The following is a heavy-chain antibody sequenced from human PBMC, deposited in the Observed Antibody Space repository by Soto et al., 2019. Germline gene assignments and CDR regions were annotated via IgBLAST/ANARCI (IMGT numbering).Heavy chain of an antibody. V-gene: IGHV3-21*01. CDR2: IGGSSGLI. CDR1: GFTFSSYS. J-gene: IGHJ4*02. Sequence: GGSLRLSCAASGFTFSSYSMVWVRQAPEKGLEWVSSIGGSSGLIYYADSLKGRFTISRDNAKNSLYLQMNSLRVDDTAVYYCARTNGAYSNYFDYWGQGTLVTVSS. CDR3: ARTNGAYSNYFDY. D-gene: IGHD2-8*01.